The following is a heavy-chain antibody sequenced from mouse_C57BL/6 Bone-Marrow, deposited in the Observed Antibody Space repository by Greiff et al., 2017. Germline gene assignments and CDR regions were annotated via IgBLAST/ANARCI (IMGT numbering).Heavy chain of an antibody. J-gene: IGHJ1*03. Sequence: QVQLQQPGAELVKPGASVKMSCKASGYTFTSYWITWVKQRPGQGLEWIGAIYPGSGRTNYNKKFKSKATLTVDTSSSTAYMQLSSLTSEDSAVYYCARPYYSNYWYFDVWGTGTTVTVSS. CDR3: ARPYYSNYWYFDV. CDR1: GYTFTSYW. V-gene: IGHV1-55*01. D-gene: IGHD2-5*01. CDR2: IYPGSGRT.